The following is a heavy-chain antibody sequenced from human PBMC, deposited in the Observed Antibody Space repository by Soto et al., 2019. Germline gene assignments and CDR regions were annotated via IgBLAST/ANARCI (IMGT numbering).Heavy chain of an antibody. CDR1: GFTFSTYT. D-gene: IGHD4-17*01. J-gene: IGHJ5*02. CDR3: AVYGGLRES. V-gene: IGHV3-30-3*01. Sequence: QVRLVESGGGVVQPGRSLRLSCAASGFTFSTYTIHWLRQAPGKGLEWVALISYDGGDKYYADAVKGRFTISRDNAKNTLYVQMNSLRPEDTAVYYCAVYGGLRESWGQGTLVTVSS. CDR2: ISYDGGDK.